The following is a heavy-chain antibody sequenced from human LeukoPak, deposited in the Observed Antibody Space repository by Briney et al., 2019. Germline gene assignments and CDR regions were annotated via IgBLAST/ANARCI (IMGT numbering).Heavy chain of an antibody. Sequence: SQTLSLTCAISGDSVSSNSAAWNWIRQSPSRGLEWLGRTYYRSKWYNDYAVPVKSRITINPDTSKNQFSLQLNSVTPEDTAVYYCARIGGYSSGRDFDYWGQGTLVTVSS. CDR1: GDSVSSNSAA. CDR2: TYYRSKWYN. CDR3: ARIGGYSSGRDFDY. V-gene: IGHV6-1*01. J-gene: IGHJ4*02. D-gene: IGHD6-19*01.